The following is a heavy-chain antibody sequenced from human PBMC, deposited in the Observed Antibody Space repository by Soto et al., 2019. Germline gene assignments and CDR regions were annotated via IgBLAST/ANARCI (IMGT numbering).Heavy chain of an antibody. D-gene: IGHD1-1*01. CDR1: GGSISSYY. Sequence: QVQLQESGPGLVKPSETLSLTCTVSGGSISSYYWSWIRQPPGKGLEWIGYIYYSGSTNYNPSLKSRVTISVDTSKNQFSLKMSSVTAADTAVYYCARLATRYYFDYWGQGTPVTVSS. V-gene: IGHV4-59*01. CDR2: IYYSGST. CDR3: ARLATRYYFDY. J-gene: IGHJ4*02.